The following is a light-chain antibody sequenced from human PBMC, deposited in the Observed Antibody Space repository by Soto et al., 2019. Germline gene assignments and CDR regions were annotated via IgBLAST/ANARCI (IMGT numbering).Light chain of an antibody. V-gene: IGKV3-20*01. CDR2: DAS. Sequence: PGTLSLAPGEGATLSCRASQSVSSSFLAWYQQRPGQAPRLLIYDASTRAIRIPARFSGSGSGTDFTLTINRLEPEDFAVYYCQLYGISPHFGQGTRLEI. CDR1: QSVSSSF. J-gene: IGKJ5*01. CDR3: QLYGISPH.